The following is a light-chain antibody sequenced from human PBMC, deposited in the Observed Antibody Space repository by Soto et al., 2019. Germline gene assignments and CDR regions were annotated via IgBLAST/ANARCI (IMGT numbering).Light chain of an antibody. J-gene: IGKJ1*01. V-gene: IGKV1-5*01. Sequence: DIQMTQSPSTLSASVGDRVTITCRASQSISSWLAWYQQKPGKAPKLLIYDASSLESGVPSRFSGSGSGTEFTLTISSLQPDDFATYYCQQHNSYPWPFGQGTKVDIK. CDR1: QSISSW. CDR2: DAS. CDR3: QQHNSYPWP.